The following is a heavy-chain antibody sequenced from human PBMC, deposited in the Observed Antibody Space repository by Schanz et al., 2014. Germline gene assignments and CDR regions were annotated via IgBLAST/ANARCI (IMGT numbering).Heavy chain of an antibody. D-gene: IGHD1-26*01. Sequence: VQLVESGGGVVQPGRSLRLSCAVSGVSFRTYNIHWVRQAPGKGLEWVAVISNDGTKRYYSDSVRGRFTISSDNSKNTLYLQMNSLRPEDTAVYYCAKEGSIYWDRSVDYWGQGTLVTVSS. J-gene: IGHJ4*02. CDR2: ISNDGTKR. CDR1: GVSFRTYN. V-gene: IGHV3-30*18. CDR3: AKEGSIYWDRSVDY.